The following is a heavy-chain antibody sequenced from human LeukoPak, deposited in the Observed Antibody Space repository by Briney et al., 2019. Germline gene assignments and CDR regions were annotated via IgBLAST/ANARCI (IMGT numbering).Heavy chain of an antibody. J-gene: IGHJ4*02. D-gene: IGHD6-13*01. Sequence: TSETLSLTCTVSGGSISTYYWSCIRQPAGKGLEWIGRIYTSGDTNYNPSLKSRVTMSIATSKNQFSLNLSSVTAADTAMYYCVRGPIAVAGSDYWGQGILVTVSS. CDR3: VRGPIAVAGSDY. CDR1: GGSISTYY. CDR2: IYTSGDT. V-gene: IGHV4-4*07.